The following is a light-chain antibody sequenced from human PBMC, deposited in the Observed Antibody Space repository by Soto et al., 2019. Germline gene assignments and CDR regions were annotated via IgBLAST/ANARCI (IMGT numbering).Light chain of an antibody. CDR3: QQYNSYSWT. CDR1: QSISRR. Sequence: DIQMTYSPSTLSASVGERVIITFRASQSISRRLAWYQQKPGKAPRLLIYDVSTLESGVPSRFSGSGSGTEFTLTISGLQPDDFATYYCQQYNSYSWTFGQGTKVDI. J-gene: IGKJ1*01. V-gene: IGKV1-5*01. CDR2: DVS.